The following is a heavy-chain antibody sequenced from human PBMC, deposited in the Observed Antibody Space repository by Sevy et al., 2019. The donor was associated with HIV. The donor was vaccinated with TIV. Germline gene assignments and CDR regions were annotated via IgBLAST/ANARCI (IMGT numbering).Heavy chain of an antibody. V-gene: IGHV4-59*01. J-gene: IGHJ6*01. Sequence: SETLSLTCTVSGGSISSYYWSWIRQPPGKGLEWIGYIYYSGSTNYNPSLKSRVTISVDTSKNQFFLKLSSVTALDTSVYYCARLSQYYYDSSGYSYYYYGFDVWGQGTTVTVSS. CDR1: GGSISSYY. CDR3: ARLSQYYYDSSGYSYYYYGFDV. D-gene: IGHD3-22*01. CDR2: IYYSGST.